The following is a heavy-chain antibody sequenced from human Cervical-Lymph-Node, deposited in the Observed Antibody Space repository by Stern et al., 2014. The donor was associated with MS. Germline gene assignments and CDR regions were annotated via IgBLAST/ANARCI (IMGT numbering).Heavy chain of an antibody. CDR3: VRQVTVRSRFDY. CDR1: GGSISSSYY. D-gene: IGHD4-11*01. V-gene: IGHV4-39*01. Sequence: QLVESGPGLVKPSETLSRTCTVSGGSISSSYYWGWIRQSSGKGLEWIGRIGECGKSFHNPSIKSRSTISVDTSNNQFSLKRSSVTAADTAVYYCVRQVTVRSRFDYWGQGTLVTVSS. CDR2: IGECGKS. J-gene: IGHJ4*02.